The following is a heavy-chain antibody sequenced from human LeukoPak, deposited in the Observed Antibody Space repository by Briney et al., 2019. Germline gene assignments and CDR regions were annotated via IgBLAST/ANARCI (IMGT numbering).Heavy chain of an antibody. Sequence: ASVKVSCKASGGTFSSYAISWVRQAPGQGLEWMGGIIPIFGTANYAQKFQGRVTITTDESTSTAYMELSSLRSEDTAVYYRARGWDRSYGFLDYWGQGTLVTVSS. CDR2: IIPIFGTA. V-gene: IGHV1-69*05. J-gene: IGHJ4*02. CDR1: GGTFSSYA. CDR3: ARGWDRSYGFLDY. D-gene: IGHD5-18*01.